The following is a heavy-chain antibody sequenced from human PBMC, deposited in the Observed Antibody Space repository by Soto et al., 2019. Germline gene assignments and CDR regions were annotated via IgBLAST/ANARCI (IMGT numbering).Heavy chain of an antibody. J-gene: IGHJ4*02. CDR2: IIPIFGTA. V-gene: IGHV1-69*01. CDR3: ARVGGDDYGDYSDY. CDR1: GGTFSSYA. D-gene: IGHD4-17*01. Sequence: QVQLVQSGAEVKKPGSSVKVSCKASGGTFSSYAISWVRQAPGQGLEWMGGIIPIFGTANYAQKFQGRVTITSDESTSTAYMELSSLRSEDTAVYYCARVGGDDYGDYSDYWGQGTLVTVSS.